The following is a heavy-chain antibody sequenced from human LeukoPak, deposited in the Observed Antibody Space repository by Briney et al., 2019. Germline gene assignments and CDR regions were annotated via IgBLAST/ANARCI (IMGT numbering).Heavy chain of an antibody. CDR1: GGSISSGGFY. J-gene: IGHJ3*01. CDR2: IKYSGST. V-gene: IGHV4-31*03. D-gene: IGHD3-22*01. Sequence: PSQTLSLTCTVSGGSISSGGFYWTWIRQHPGKGLECLANIKYSGSTFYNPSLKNRVTLSVDTSKIQLSRKLRSGTAADTAVYYCARVTAVITSDAFDLCGQGTMVTVSS. CDR3: ARVTAVITSDAFDL.